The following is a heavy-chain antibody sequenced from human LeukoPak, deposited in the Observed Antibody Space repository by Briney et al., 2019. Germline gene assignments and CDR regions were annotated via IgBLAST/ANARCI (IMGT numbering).Heavy chain of an antibody. Sequence: GGSLKLSGAASGFTFSSYRMNWVRQAPGKGLEGVSSISSSSSYIYYADSVKGRFTISRDNAKNSLYLQMNSLRAEDTAVYYCARVRREGYFDYWGQGTLVTVSS. CDR1: GFTFSSYR. CDR3: ARVRREGYFDY. CDR2: ISSSSSYI. J-gene: IGHJ4*02. V-gene: IGHV3-21*01.